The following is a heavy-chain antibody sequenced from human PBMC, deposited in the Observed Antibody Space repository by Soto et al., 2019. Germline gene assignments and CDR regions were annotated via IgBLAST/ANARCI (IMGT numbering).Heavy chain of an antibody. J-gene: IGHJ4*02. CDR2: IIPIFGTA. Sequence: SVKVSCKASGGTFSSYAISWVRQAPGQGLEWMGGIIPIFGTANYADSVKGRFTISRDNSKNTLYLQMNSLRAEDTAVYYCAKDMDKAVALVSWGQGTLVTVSS. D-gene: IGHD6-19*01. CDR3: AKDMDKAVALVS. V-gene: IGHV1-69*05. CDR1: GGTFSSYA.